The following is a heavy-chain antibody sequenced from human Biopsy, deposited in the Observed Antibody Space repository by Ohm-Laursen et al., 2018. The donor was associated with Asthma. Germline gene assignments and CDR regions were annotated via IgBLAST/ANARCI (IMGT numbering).Heavy chain of an antibody. V-gene: IGHV4-39*01. D-gene: IGHD6-13*01. CDR2: IYYSGTT. J-gene: IGHJ6*02. CDR3: VRGSSSWHHGPFHYYYGLDV. CDR1: SGSGGYMRSGNYY. Sequence: GTLSLTCSLSSGSGGYMRSGNYYWGWIRQPPGKGLEWIGSIYYSGTTSYNPSLESRVTVSADTSKNQFSLKLTSVTAADTAVYYCVRGSSSWHHGPFHYYYGLDVWGQGTTVTVSS.